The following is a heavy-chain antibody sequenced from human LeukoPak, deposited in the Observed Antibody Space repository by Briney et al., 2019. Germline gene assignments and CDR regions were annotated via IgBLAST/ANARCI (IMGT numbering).Heavy chain of an antibody. CDR1: GYTFNTYW. CDR3: ARLSGGSWANTEYFPD. V-gene: IGHV5-51*01. D-gene: IGHD7-27*01. CDR2: VYPGDSHT. J-gene: IGHJ1*01. Sequence: GESLKSSCKASGYTFNTYWIGWVRQKPGKGLEWMAIVYPGDSHTRYSPSFQGHFTISADKTVTTAYLQWSSLEASDTAVYYCARLSGGSWANTEYFPDWGQGTLVIVSS.